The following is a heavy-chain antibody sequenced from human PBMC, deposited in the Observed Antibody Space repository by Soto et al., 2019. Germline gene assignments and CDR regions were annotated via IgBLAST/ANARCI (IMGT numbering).Heavy chain of an antibody. V-gene: IGHV1-3*01. D-gene: IGHD3-16*01. CDR1: GYTFTRYA. Sequence: ASVKVSCKASGYTFTRYAIHWVRQAPGQRLEWMGWVNAGNGNTKYSQKFQGRVIITRDTSASTAYMELSSLRSEDTAVYYCARGEFLSYDDYWGQGTLVTVSS. J-gene: IGHJ4*02. CDR2: VNAGNGNT. CDR3: ARGEFLSYDDY.